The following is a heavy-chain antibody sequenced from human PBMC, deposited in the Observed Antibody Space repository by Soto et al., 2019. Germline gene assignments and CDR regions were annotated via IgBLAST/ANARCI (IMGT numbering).Heavy chain of an antibody. Sequence: SETLSLTCTVSGGSISSSSYYWGWIRQPPGKGLEWIGSIYYSGSTYYNPSLKSRVTISVDTSKNQFSLKLSSVTAADTAVYYCARYHQTAMVFDYWGQGTLVTVSS. CDR2: IYYSGST. V-gene: IGHV4-39*01. CDR1: GGSISSSSYY. J-gene: IGHJ4*02. CDR3: ARYHQTAMVFDY. D-gene: IGHD5-18*01.